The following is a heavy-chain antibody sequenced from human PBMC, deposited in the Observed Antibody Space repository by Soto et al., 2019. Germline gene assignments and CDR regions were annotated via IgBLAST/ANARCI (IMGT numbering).Heavy chain of an antibody. V-gene: IGHV3-21*01. CDR1: GFTFRSYN. Sequence: EVQLVESGGGLVKPGGSLRLSCAASGFTFRSYNINWVRQAPGKGLEWVSSISSSSSYFYYADSVKGRFTISRDNAKKSLYLQMNSLRAEGTAVYYCVRERDYDILTGYYLFDYWGQGTLVTVSS. D-gene: IGHD3-9*01. CDR3: VRERDYDILTGYYLFDY. J-gene: IGHJ4*02. CDR2: ISSSSSYF.